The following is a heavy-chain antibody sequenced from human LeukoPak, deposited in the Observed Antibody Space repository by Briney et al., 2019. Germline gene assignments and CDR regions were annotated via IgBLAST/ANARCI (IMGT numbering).Heavy chain of an antibody. Sequence: GGSLRLSCAASGFTVSDNYMSWVRQAPGKGLEWVSIIYSGGTTYYADSVKGRFTISRDISKNTFYLQMNSLRVEDTAVSYCARALPAASHTSFDHWGQGTLVTVSS. CDR1: GFTVSDNY. CDR3: ARALPAASHTSFDH. J-gene: IGHJ4*02. V-gene: IGHV3-66*01. D-gene: IGHD2-2*01. CDR2: IYSGGTT.